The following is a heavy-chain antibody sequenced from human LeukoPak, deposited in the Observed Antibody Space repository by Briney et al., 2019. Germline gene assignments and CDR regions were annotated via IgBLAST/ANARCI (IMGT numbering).Heavy chain of an antibody. V-gene: IGHV7-4-1*02. D-gene: IGHD3-10*01. J-gene: IGHJ6*02. Sequence: ASVQVSCKASGCTFTSYAMNWVRQAPGQGLERMGWINTNTGNPTYAQGFTGRFVFSLDTSVSTAYLQISSLKAEDTAVYYCARESGVESYYYGMDVWGQGTTVTVSS. CDR2: INTNTGNP. CDR1: GCTFTSYA. CDR3: ARESGVESYYYGMDV.